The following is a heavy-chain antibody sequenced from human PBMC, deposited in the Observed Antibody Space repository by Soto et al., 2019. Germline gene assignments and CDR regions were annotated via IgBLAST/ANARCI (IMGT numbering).Heavy chain of an antibody. V-gene: IGHV3-53*01. CDR1: GFTVSSNY. CDR2: IYSDGTT. J-gene: IGHJ4*02. CDR3: ARDLGSSASVSYPDF. Sequence: GGSLRLSCAASGFTVSSNYMSWVRQAPGKGLEWVSVIYSDGTTYYTDSVKGRFTISRDTSKNTVYLQMNSLREEDTAVYFCARDLGSSASVSYPDFWGQGTLVTVSS. D-gene: IGHD3-10*01.